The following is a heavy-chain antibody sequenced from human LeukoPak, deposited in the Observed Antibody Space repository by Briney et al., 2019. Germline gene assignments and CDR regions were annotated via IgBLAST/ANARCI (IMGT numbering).Heavy chain of an antibody. CDR3: ARSPITSGSLYYSDY. CDR2: ISGSGGST. Sequence: GGSLRLSCAASGCTFSSYAMSWVRQAPGKGLEWVSGISGSGGSTFYADSVKGRFTISRDNSKSTLYLQMNSLRAEDTAVYYCARSPITSGSLYYSDYWGQGTLVTVSS. J-gene: IGHJ4*02. CDR1: GCTFSSYA. V-gene: IGHV3-23*01. D-gene: IGHD3-10*01.